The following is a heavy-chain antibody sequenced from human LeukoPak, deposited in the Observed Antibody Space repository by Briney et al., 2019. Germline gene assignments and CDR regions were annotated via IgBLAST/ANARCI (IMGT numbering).Heavy chain of an antibody. CDR3: ARVDSSGYQANLDY. D-gene: IGHD3-22*01. Sequence: SETLSLTCTVSGGSMSSYYWSWIRQPAGKGLEWIGRIYSSGSTNYNPSLKSRVTMSVDTSKKQFSLRLSSVTAADTAVYYCARVDSSGYQANLDYRGQGTLVTVSS. CDR2: IYSSGST. CDR1: GGSMSSYY. V-gene: IGHV4-4*07. J-gene: IGHJ4*02.